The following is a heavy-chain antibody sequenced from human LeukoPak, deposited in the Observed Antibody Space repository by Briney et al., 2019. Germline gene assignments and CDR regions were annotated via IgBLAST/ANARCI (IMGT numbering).Heavy chain of an antibody. D-gene: IGHD3-3*01. CDR2: INYSGST. CDR1: GGSFSGYY. J-gene: IGHJ4*02. V-gene: IGHV4-34*01. Sequence: SETLSLTCAVYGGSFSGYYWSWIRQPPGKGLEWIGEINYSGSTNYNPSLKSRVTISVDTSKNQFSLKLSSVTAADTAVYYCARGDYDFWSGYYANDYWGQGTLVTVSS. CDR3: ARGDYDFWSGYYANDY.